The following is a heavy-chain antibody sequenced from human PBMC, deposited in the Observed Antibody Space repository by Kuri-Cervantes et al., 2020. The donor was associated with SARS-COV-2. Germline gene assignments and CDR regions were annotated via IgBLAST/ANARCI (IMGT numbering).Heavy chain of an antibody. CDR1: GGTFSSYA. CDR2: IIPIFGTA. D-gene: IGHD6-19*01. Sequence: SVKVSCKASGGTFSSYAISWVRQAPGQGLEWMGGIIPIFGTANYAQKFQGRVTITADESTSTAYMELSSLRSEDTAVYYCARAGVAGYSSGWNPYYYYGMDVWDQGTTVTVSS. V-gene: IGHV1-69*13. J-gene: IGHJ6*02. CDR3: ARAGVAGYSSGWNPYYYYGMDV.